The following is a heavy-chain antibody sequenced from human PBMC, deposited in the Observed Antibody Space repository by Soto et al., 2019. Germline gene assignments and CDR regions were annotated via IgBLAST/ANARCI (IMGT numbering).Heavy chain of an antibody. CDR1: GGSISSYY. Sequence: SDTLSLTCTVSGGSISSYYWSWIRQPPGKGLEWIGYIYYSGSTNYNPSLKSRVTISVDTSKNQFSLKLSSVTAADTAVYYCATGGGYGGYFDYWGQGTLVTV. CDR2: IYYSGST. CDR3: ATGGGYGGYFDY. J-gene: IGHJ4*02. V-gene: IGHV4-59*01. D-gene: IGHD3-22*01.